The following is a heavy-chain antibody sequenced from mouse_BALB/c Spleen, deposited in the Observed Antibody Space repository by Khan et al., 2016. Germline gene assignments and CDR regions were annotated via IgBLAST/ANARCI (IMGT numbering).Heavy chain of an antibody. J-gene: IGHJ4*01. CDR3: EGNYVGYYAMDY. CDR2: IDPANGNT. Sequence: IQLVQSGPDLVKPGASVKLSCTGSGFNIRDTYMHWVKQRPEQGLEWIGRIDPANGNTKYDPKFQGKATITADTSSNTAYLQRSSLTSEDTAVYYCEGNYVGYYAMDYWGQGTSVTVSS. CDR1: GFNIRDTY. D-gene: IGHD2-1*01. V-gene: IGHV14-3*02.